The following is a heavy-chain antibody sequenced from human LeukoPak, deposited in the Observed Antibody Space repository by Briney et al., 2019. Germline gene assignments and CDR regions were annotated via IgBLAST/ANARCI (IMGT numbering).Heavy chain of an antibody. J-gene: IGHJ4*02. V-gene: IGHV5-51*01. CDR1: GYSFSSYW. CDR3: ARGVVNHYYDSSGYTKSYYFDY. D-gene: IGHD3-22*01. Sequence: GESLKISCKGSGYSFSSYWIAWVRQMPGKGLEWMGIIYPGDSDTRYSPSFQGQVTISADKSISTAYLQWSSLKASDTAMYYCARGVVNHYYDSSGYTKSYYFDYWGQGTLVTVSS. CDR2: IYPGDSDT.